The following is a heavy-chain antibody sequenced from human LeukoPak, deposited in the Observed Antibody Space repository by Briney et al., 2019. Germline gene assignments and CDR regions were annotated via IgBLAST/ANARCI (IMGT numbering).Heavy chain of an antibody. CDR1: GYSISSGYY. V-gene: IGHV4-38-2*02. J-gene: IGHJ4*02. CDR3: AKDRIVKTTLFDY. D-gene: IGHD2-15*01. Sequence: SETLSLTCTVSGYSISSGYYWGWIRQPPGKGLEWIGIIYHSGRTDYNPSLKSRVTISEDTSKNQFSLKLSSVTAADTAVYYCAKDRIVKTTLFDYWGQGTLVTVSS. CDR2: IYHSGRT.